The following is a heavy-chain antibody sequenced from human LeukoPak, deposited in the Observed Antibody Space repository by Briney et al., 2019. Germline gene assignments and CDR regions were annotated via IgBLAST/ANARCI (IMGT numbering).Heavy chain of an antibody. Sequence: ASVKVSCKASGYIFTGYYMHWVRQAPGQGLEWMGIINPSGGSTSYAQKFQGRVTMTRDTSISTAYMELSSLRSEDTAVYYCARVQLERRVYYFDYWGQGTLVTVSS. D-gene: IGHD1-1*01. CDR3: ARVQLERRVYYFDY. V-gene: IGHV1-46*01. CDR1: GYIFTGYY. CDR2: INPSGGST. J-gene: IGHJ4*02.